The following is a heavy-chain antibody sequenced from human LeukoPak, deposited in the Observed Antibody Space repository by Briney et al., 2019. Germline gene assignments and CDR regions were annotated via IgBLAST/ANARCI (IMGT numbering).Heavy chain of an antibody. J-gene: IGHJ6*03. D-gene: IGHD3-22*01. V-gene: IGHV4-39*02. Sequence: SETLSLTCTVTAGSISSSDYYWDWIRQSPGKGLEWIGRSSYSGNTYYNPSLKSRVTISVDTSKNHFSLRLSSVTAADTAVYYCARLTHSYYSDTSGYYPYYSMDVWGKRTRVTVSS. CDR1: AGSISSSDYY. CDR2: SSYSGNT. CDR3: ARLTHSYYSDTSGYYPYYSMDV.